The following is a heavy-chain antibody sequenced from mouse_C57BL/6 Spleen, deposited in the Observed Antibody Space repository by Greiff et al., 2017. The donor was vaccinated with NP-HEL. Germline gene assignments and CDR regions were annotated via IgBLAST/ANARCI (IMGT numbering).Heavy chain of an antibody. CDR2: IWPGGGT. Sequence: QVQLKESGPGLVAPSQSLSITCTVSGFSLTSYAISWVRQPPGKGLEWLGVIWPGGGTNYNSALKSRLSISKDNSKSQVFLKMNSLQTDDTARYYCARNYYDYDVGFMDYWGQGTSVTVSS. CDR3: ARNYYDYDVGFMDY. V-gene: IGHV2-9-1*01. CDR1: GFSLTSYA. D-gene: IGHD2-4*01. J-gene: IGHJ4*01.